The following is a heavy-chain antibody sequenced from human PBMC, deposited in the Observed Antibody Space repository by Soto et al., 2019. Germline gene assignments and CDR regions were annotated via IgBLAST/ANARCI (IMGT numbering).Heavy chain of an antibody. D-gene: IGHD2-2*02. Sequence: GGSLRLSCAASGFTFSSYCMHWVRQAPGKGLEWVAVISYDGSNKYYADSVKGRFTISRDNSKNTLYLQMNSLRAEDTAVYYCAEDLEYQLLYPTNAFDIWGQGTMVTVSS. CDR3: AEDLEYQLLYPTNAFDI. V-gene: IGHV3-30*18. J-gene: IGHJ3*02. CDR2: ISYDGSNK. CDR1: GFTFSSYC.